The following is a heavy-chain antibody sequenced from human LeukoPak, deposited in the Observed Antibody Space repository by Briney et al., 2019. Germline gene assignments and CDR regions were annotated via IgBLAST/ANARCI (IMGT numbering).Heavy chain of an antibody. CDR2: INPYSGGT. J-gene: IGHJ5*02. D-gene: IGHD3-16*01. V-gene: IGHV1-2*02. Sequence: ASVKVSCKTSGYSFTDYYMHWVRQAPGQGLEWMGWINPYSGGTSSAQKFQGRVTMTRDTSISTVYMQGSWLTSDDTAIYYCARADRLHGGPYLIGPWGQGTLVTVSS. CDR3: ARADRLHGGPYLIGP. CDR1: GYSFTDYY.